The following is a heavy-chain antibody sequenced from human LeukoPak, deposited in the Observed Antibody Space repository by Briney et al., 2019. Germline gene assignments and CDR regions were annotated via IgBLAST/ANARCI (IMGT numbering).Heavy chain of an antibody. CDR3: ARDRYSTNWYGAVDI. CDR1: GGSIISYY. CDR2: IYYSGST. J-gene: IGHJ3*02. V-gene: IGHV4-59*12. D-gene: IGHD6-13*01. Sequence: SETLSLTCTGSGGSIISYYWNWIRQPPGKGLEGIGYIYYSGSTNYNPSLKSRVTISVDTSKNQFSLKLSSVTAADTAVYYCARDRYSTNWYGAVDIWGQGATVTVS.